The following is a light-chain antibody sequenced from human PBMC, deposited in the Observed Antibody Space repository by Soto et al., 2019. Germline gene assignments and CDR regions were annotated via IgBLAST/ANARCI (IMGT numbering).Light chain of an antibody. CDR3: QQYDNLLLT. V-gene: IGKV1-5*01. CDR2: DAS. Sequence: DIQMTQSPSTLSASVGDRVTITCRASQSISSWLAWYQQKPGKAPKLLIYDASSLESGVPSRFSGSGSGTEFTLTISSLQPEDIATYYCQQYDNLLLTFGQGTRLEIK. J-gene: IGKJ5*01. CDR1: QSISSW.